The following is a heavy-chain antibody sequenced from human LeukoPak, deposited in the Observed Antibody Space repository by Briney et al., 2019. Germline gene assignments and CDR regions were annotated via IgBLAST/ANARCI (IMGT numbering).Heavy chain of an antibody. D-gene: IGHD3-22*01. CDR3: ARERTLFPGDSSGYFDY. V-gene: IGHV3-53*01. Sequence: PGGSLRLSCTVSGFTVSTNSMSWVRQTPGKGLERVSFNYSGGSTHYSDSVKGRFTISRDNSKNTLYLQMNSLRAEDTAVYYCARERTLFPGDSSGYFDYWGQGTLVTVSS. J-gene: IGHJ4*02. CDR1: GFTVSTNS. CDR2: NYSGGST.